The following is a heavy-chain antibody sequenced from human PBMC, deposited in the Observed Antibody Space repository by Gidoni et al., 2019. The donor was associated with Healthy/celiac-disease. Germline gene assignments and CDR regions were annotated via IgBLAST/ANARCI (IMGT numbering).Heavy chain of an antibody. CDR1: GGTLSSYA. Sequence: QVQLVQSGAEVKKPGSSVKVSCKASGGTLSSYAISWVRQATGKGLEWMGGIIPIFGTANYEQKFQGRVTITADESTSTAYMELSSLRSEDTAVYYCAVEDIAARPAYYYYGMDVWGQGTTVTVSS. V-gene: IGHV1-69*01. J-gene: IGHJ6*02. D-gene: IGHD6-6*01. CDR3: AVEDIAARPAYYYYGMDV. CDR2: IIPIFGTA.